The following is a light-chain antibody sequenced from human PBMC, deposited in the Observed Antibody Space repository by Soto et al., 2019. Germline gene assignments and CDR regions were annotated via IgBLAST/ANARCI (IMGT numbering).Light chain of an antibody. V-gene: IGLV9-49*01. CDR3: GADHGTGSNFVFV. CDR1: SGYSNYK. CDR2: VGTGGIVG. Sequence: QSVLTQPPSASASLGASVTLTCTLSSGYSNYKVDWYQQRPGKGRRFVMRVGTGGIVGSKGDGIPDRFSVLGSGLNRYLTIKNIQEEDESDYHCGADHGTGSNFVFVFGTGTKVTVL. J-gene: IGLJ1*01.